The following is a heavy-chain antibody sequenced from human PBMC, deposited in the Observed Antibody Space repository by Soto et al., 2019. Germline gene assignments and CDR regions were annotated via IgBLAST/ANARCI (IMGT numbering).Heavy chain of an antibody. Sequence: SETLSLTCTVSGGSISSYYWSCIRQPPGKGLEWIGYIYYSGSTNYNPSLKSRVTISVDTSKNQFSLKLSSVTAADTAVYYCARCDSSGYYYNLNWFDPWGQGTLVTVSS. V-gene: IGHV4-59*01. J-gene: IGHJ5*02. D-gene: IGHD3-22*01. CDR3: ARCDSSGYYYNLNWFDP. CDR1: GGSISSYY. CDR2: IYYSGST.